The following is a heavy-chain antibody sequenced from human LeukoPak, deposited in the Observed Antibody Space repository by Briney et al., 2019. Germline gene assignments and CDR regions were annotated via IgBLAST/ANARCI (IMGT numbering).Heavy chain of an antibody. J-gene: IGHJ4*02. CDR2: IYYSGSA. CDR1: GGSISSSSYY. CDR3: ARVGSGWGDIDS. Sequence: SETLSLTCTVSGGSISSSSYYWGWIRQPPGKGLEWIGSIYYSGSAYYNPSLKSRVTISADTSKSQFPLKLSSLTAADTAVYYCARVGSGWGDIDSWGQGTLVTVSS. V-gene: IGHV4-39*06. D-gene: IGHD6-19*01.